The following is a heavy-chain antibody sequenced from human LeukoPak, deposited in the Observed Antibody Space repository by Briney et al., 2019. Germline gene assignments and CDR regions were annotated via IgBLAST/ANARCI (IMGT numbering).Heavy chain of an antibody. CDR2: IYPGDSDT. Sequence: GESLKISCKGSGYSFTSYWIGWVRQMPGKGLEWMGIIYPGDSDTRYSPSFQGQVTISTDKSISTAYLQWSSLKASDTAMYYCARGIVATIHAFDIWGQGTMVTVSS. V-gene: IGHV5-51*01. CDR3: ARGIVATIHAFDI. J-gene: IGHJ3*02. D-gene: IGHD5-12*01. CDR1: GYSFTSYW.